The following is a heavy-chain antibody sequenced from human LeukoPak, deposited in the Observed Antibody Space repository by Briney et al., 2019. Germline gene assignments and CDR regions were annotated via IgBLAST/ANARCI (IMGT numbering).Heavy chain of an antibody. D-gene: IGHD2-2*02. V-gene: IGHV4-4*09. Sequence: SETLSLTCTVSGGSISSYYWSWLRQPPGKGLEWIGYIYTSGSTNYNPSLKSRVTISVDTSKNQFSLKLSSVTAADTAVYYCARHSYCSSTSCFTRPPHNWFDPWGQGTLVTVSS. CDR1: GGSISSYY. CDR2: IYTSGST. J-gene: IGHJ5*02. CDR3: ARHSYCSSTSCFTRPPHNWFDP.